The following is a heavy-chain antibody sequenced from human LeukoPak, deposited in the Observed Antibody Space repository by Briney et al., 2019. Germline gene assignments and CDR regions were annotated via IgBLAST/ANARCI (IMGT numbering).Heavy chain of an antibody. CDR1: GFTFSGSA. CDR2: IRSKANGYAT. D-gene: IGHD1-26*01. J-gene: IGHJ3*02. CDR3: TRLVGANDTFDI. V-gene: IGHV3-73*01. Sequence: PGGSLRLSCAASGFTFSGSAMHWVRQASGKGLEWVGRIRSKANGYATAYAASVKGRITISRDDSKNTAYLQMNSLKTEDTAVYYCTRLVGANDTFDIWGQGTMVTVSS.